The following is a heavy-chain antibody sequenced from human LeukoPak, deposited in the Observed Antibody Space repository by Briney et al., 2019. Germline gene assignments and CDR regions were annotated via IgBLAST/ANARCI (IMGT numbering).Heavy chain of an antibody. J-gene: IGHJ6*03. Sequence: SETLSLTCTVSGYSISSGYFWGWIRQPPGKGLEWIGEINHSGSTNYNPSLKSRVTISVDTSKNQFSLKLSSVTAADTAVYYCARGRLWFGENYYYMDVWGKGTTVTVSS. CDR1: GYSISSGYF. CDR3: ARGRLWFGENYYYMDV. D-gene: IGHD3-10*01. CDR2: INHSGST. V-gene: IGHV4-38-2*02.